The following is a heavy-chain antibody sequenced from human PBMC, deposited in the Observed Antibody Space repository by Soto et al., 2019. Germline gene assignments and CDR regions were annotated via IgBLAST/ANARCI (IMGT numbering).Heavy chain of an antibody. CDR1: GYTFTSYY. D-gene: IGHD6-19*01. CDR2: INPSGGST. V-gene: IGHV1-46*01. Sequence: GASVKVSCKASGYTFTSYYMHWVRQAPGQGLEWMGIINPSGGSTSYAQKFQGRVTMTRDTSTSTVYMELSSLRSEDTAVYYCARMYSSGWEGQNYYYYYGMDVRGQGTTVTVSS. J-gene: IGHJ6*02. CDR3: ARMYSSGWEGQNYYYYYGMDV.